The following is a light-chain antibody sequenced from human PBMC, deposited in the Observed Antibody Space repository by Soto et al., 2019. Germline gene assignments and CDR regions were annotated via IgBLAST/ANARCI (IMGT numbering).Light chain of an antibody. J-gene: IGKJ5*01. Sequence: DVVITQFPQSLAVSLGDRATINCKSSQSVLYSSNNKNYLAWYQQKKGQPPKLXIYWASTRESGVPDRFSGSGYGTDFNLTISSLQAEDVAVYYCQQYYSTPITFGQGTRLEIK. CDR1: QSVLYSSNNKNY. V-gene: IGKV4-1*01. CDR2: WAS. CDR3: QQYYSTPIT.